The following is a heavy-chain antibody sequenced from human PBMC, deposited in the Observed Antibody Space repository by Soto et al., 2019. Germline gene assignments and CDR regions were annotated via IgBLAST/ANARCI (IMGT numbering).Heavy chain of an antibody. J-gene: IGHJ4*02. CDR1: GFTFSSYA. V-gene: IGHV3-23*01. CDR3: AKVGGWHCSGGSCYFDY. CDR2: ISGSGGST. Sequence: EVQLLESGGGLVQPGGSLRLSCAASGFTFSSYAMSWVRQAPGKGLEWVSAISGSGGSTYYADSVKGRFTISRDNSKTTLYLQMNSLRAEDTAVYYCAKVGGWHCSGGSCYFDYWGQGTLVTVSS. D-gene: IGHD2-15*01.